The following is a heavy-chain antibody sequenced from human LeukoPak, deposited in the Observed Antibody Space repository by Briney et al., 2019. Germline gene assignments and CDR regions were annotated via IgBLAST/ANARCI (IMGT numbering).Heavy chain of an antibody. J-gene: IGHJ6*02. Sequence: GGSLRLSCAASGFTFSSYGMHWVRQAPGKGLEWVAFIRYDGSNKYYADSVKGRFTISRDNSKNTLYLQMNSLRAEDTAVYYCAKDSGGLRPPLFYGMDVWGQGTTVTVSS. D-gene: IGHD1-26*01. V-gene: IGHV3-30*02. CDR2: IRYDGSNK. CDR1: GFTFSSYG. CDR3: AKDSGGLRPPLFYGMDV.